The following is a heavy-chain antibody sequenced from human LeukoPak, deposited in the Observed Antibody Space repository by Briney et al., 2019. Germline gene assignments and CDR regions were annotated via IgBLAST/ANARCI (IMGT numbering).Heavy chain of an antibody. Sequence: GGSLRLSCAASEFTFSDYSMSWVRQAPGKGLEWISSISAGSNSKSYAGSLEGRLTISRDNAKNSLYLQMYNLKPEDTAVYYCARGWGSWYFDLWGRGTLVTVSS. V-gene: IGHV3-21*06. CDR3: ARGWGSWYFDL. D-gene: IGHD3-10*01. CDR1: EFTFSDYS. CDR2: ISAGSNSK. J-gene: IGHJ2*01.